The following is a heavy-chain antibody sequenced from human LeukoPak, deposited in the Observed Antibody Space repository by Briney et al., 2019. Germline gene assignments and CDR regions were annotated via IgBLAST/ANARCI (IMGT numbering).Heavy chain of an antibody. CDR2: INPNSGGT. J-gene: IGHJ6*02. D-gene: IGHD2-2*01. CDR3: ARDSPSIVVVPAAMGEDYYYYYGMDV. Sequence: ASAKVSCKASGYTFTGYYMHWVRQAPGQGLEWMGWINPNSGGTNYAQKFQGRVTVTRDTSISTAYMELSRLRSDDTAVYYCARDSPSIVVVPAAMGEDYYYYYGMDVWGQGTTVTVSS. V-gene: IGHV1-2*02. CDR1: GYTFTGYY.